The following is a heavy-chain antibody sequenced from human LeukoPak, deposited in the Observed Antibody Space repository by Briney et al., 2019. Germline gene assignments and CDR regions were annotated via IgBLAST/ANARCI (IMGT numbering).Heavy chain of an antibody. D-gene: IGHD2-2*01. Sequence: SVKVSCKASGGTFSSYAISWVRQAPGQGLEWMGGIIPIFGTANYAQKFQGRVTITTDESTSTAYMELSSLRSEDTAVYYCAIDMRYCSSTSCISGFDYWGQGTLVTVSS. V-gene: IGHV1-69*05. CDR1: GGTFSSYA. CDR2: IIPIFGTA. J-gene: IGHJ4*02. CDR3: AIDMRYCSSTSCISGFDY.